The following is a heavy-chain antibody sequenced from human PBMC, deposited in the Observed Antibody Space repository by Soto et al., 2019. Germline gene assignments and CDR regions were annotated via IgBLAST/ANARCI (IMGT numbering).Heavy chain of an antibody. CDR1: GGTFSSYA. J-gene: IGHJ6*02. Sequence: QVQLVQSGAEVRKPGSSVKVSCKASGGTFSSYAISWVRQAPGQGLEWMGGIIPIFGTINYAQEFQGRITITADKSTSTAYMELSSLRPEDTAVYYCVRGGVVITGYGMDVWGQGTTVTVSS. CDR3: VRGGVVITGYGMDV. CDR2: IIPIFGTI. D-gene: IGHD3-22*01. V-gene: IGHV1-69*06.